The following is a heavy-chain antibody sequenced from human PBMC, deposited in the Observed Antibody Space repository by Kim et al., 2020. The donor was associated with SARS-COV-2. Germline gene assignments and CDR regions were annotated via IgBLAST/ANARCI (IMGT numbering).Heavy chain of an antibody. D-gene: IGHD3-3*01. Sequence: ASVKVSCKASGYTFTSYYMHWVRQAPGQGLEWMGIINPSGGSTSYAQKFQGRVTMTRDTSTSTVYMELSSLRSEDTAVYYCARDRGFWSGYSDHAFDIWGQGTMVTVSS. CDR1: GYTFTSYY. V-gene: IGHV1-46*01. J-gene: IGHJ3*02. CDR2: INPSGGST. CDR3: ARDRGFWSGYSDHAFDI.